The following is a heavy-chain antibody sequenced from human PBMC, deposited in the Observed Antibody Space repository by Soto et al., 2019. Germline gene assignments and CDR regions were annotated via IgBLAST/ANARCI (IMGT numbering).Heavy chain of an antibody. V-gene: IGHV1-18*01. CDR2: ISAYNGNT. Sequence: QVQLVQSGAGVKKPGASVKVSCKASGYTFTSYGISWVRQAPGQGLEWMGWISAYNGNTNYAQKLQGRVTMTTDTPTSTAYMELRSLRSDDTAAYYCARDDCSGGSGYRPLDYWGQGTLVNVSS. J-gene: IGHJ4*02. D-gene: IGHD2-15*01. CDR1: GYTFTSYG. CDR3: ARDDCSGGSGYRPLDY.